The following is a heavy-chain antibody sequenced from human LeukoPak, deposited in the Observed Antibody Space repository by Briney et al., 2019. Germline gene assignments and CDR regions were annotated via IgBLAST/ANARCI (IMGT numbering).Heavy chain of an antibody. CDR3: ARGGDHPMDV. V-gene: IGHV4-59*11. Sequence: SETLSLTCSVSGASINSHYWNWIRQPPGRGLEWIGYFYNSGSTNYNPSLKSRVTISVDTSNNHFSLKLSSVTAADTAVYYCARGGDHPMDVWGQGTTVTVSS. CDR1: GASINSHY. D-gene: IGHD2-21*02. J-gene: IGHJ6*02. CDR2: FYNSGST.